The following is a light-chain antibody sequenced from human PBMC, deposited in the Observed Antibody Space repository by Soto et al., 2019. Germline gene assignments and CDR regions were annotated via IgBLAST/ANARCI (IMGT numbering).Light chain of an antibody. CDR2: EVT. CDR3: SSYTSSNTPV. Sequence: QSALTQPASVSGSPGQSITISCTGTSSDVGGYNYVSWYRQYPGKAPKIMIYEVTHRPSGVSNRFSGSKSGNTASLTISGLQADDEADYYCSSYTSSNTPVFGGGTKLTVL. CDR1: SSDVGGYNY. J-gene: IGLJ2*01. V-gene: IGLV2-14*01.